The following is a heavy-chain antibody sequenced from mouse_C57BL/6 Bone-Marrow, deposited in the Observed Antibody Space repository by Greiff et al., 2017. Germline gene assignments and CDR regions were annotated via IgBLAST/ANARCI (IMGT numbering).Heavy chain of an antibody. V-gene: IGHV5-4*01. CDR2: ISDGGSYT. CDR3: AREFREGSYEDFDY. Sequence: EVKLVESGGGLVKPGGSLKLSCAASGFTFSSYAMSWVRQTPEKRLAWVATISDGGSYTYYPDNVKGRFTISRDNAKNNLYLQMSHLKSEDTAMYYCAREFREGSYEDFDYGGQGTTLTVSS. D-gene: IGHD1-1*02. CDR1: GFTFSSYA. J-gene: IGHJ2*01.